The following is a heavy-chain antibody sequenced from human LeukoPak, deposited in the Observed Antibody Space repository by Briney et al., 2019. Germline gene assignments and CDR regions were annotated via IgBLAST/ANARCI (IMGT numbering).Heavy chain of an antibody. CDR3: ASRGYSYGPDY. D-gene: IGHD5-18*01. CDR2: IYSGGST. V-gene: IGHV3-53*01. Sequence: GGSLRLSCAASGFAVSSNYMSWVRQAPGKGLEWVSVIYSGGSTYYADSVKGRFTISRDNSKNSLYLQMNSPRAEDTAVYYCASRGYSYGPDYWGQGTLVTVSS. CDR1: GFAVSSNY. J-gene: IGHJ4*02.